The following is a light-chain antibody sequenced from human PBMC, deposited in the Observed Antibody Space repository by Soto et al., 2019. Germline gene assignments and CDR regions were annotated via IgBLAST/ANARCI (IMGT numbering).Light chain of an antibody. V-gene: IGKV3-20*01. J-gene: IGKJ1*01. CDR1: QSVSAGY. CDR3: HQYGDSPT. Sequence: EIVLTQSPGTLSLATCERSTLACMASQSVSAGYFAWYQQKPGQAPRLLIYETSSRYTDTPDRFSGSGSGTDFTLSISRLEPEDFAFYYCHQYGDSPTFGQGTKVDIK. CDR2: ETS.